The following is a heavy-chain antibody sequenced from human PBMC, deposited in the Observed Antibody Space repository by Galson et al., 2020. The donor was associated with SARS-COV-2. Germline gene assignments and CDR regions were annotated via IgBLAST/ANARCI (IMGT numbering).Heavy chain of an antibody. CDR3: AKRLYSSSQSETRGMDV. J-gene: IGHJ6*02. V-gene: IGHV3-23*01. D-gene: IGHD6-13*01. CDR2: ISGSGDTT. Sequence: GESLKISCAASGFTFSSYAMNWVRQAPGEGLEWVSAISGSGDTTHYAGSVKGRFTISRDNSKTTLYMQMNSVRAEDTAVYYCAKRLYSSSQSETRGMDVWGQGATVTVSS. CDR1: GFTFSSYA.